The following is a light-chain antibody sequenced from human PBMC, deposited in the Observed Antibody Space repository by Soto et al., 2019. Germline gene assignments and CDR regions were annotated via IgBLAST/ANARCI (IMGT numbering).Light chain of an antibody. J-gene: IGKJ5*01. CDR3: QTYNTARPT. CDR1: QAISNS. V-gene: IGKV1-27*01. CDR2: AAY. Sequence: DIQMTQSPSSLSASMGDSVAIFCRASQAISNSVAWYPQKPGKPPQLLIYAAYNLQSGVPSRFSGSGSGTDFTLTISSLQPEDVAIYYCQTYNTARPTFGQGTRLEIK.